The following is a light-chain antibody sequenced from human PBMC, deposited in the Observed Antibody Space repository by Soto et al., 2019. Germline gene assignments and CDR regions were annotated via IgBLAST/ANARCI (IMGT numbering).Light chain of an antibody. Sequence: DIQMTQSPSSVSASVGDRFTVTLRSSQGISSWLAWYQKKPGKAPKLLIYAASSLQSGVPSRFSGSGSGTDFTLTVSSLQPEDCAIYFCQQANSFPITFGQGTRLE. J-gene: IGKJ5*01. V-gene: IGKV1-12*01. CDR1: QGISSW. CDR3: QQANSFPIT. CDR2: AAS.